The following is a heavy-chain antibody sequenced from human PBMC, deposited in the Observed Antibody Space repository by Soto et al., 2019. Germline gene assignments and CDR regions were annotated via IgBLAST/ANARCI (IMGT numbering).Heavy chain of an antibody. CDR1: GRSMSSNY. J-gene: IGHJ4*02. Sequence: NPSETLSLTCSVSGRSMSSNYWSWIRQPPDKGLEWLGYVFYGGTDYNPSLGGRVSMSVETSKSQFSLKLTSVTVADTAVYYCASYRGALYFESWGPGILVTVSS. D-gene: IGHD3-16*01. V-gene: IGHV4-59*01. CDR3: ASYRGALYFES. CDR2: VFYGGT.